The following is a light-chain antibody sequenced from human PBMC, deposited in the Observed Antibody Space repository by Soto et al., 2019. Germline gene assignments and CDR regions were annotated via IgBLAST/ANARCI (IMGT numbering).Light chain of an antibody. CDR1: QAINNN. V-gene: IGKV3-15*01. CDR3: QQYNNWPQT. Sequence: VLTQAPDTLSVSPGERATLSCMASQAINNNVAWYQLKDGQVPRLLIYGASTRAADVPARFSGGGSGTEFTLTISSLQSEDFAEYHCQQYNNWPQTFGQGTKVDIK. J-gene: IGKJ1*01. CDR2: GAS.